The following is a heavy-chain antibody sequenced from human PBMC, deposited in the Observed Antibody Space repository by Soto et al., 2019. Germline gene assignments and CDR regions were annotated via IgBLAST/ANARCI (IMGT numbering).Heavy chain of an antibody. CDR2: ISGSGGST. CDR1: GFTFSSYA. CDR3: ANGLEIQLWLPYFDY. J-gene: IGHJ4*02. V-gene: IGHV3-23*01. D-gene: IGHD5-18*01. Sequence: PGGSLRLSCAASGFTFSSYAMSWVRQAPGKGLEWVSAISGSGGSTYYADSVKGRFTISRDNSKNTLYLQMNSLRAEDTAVYYCANGLEIQLWLPYFDYWGQGTLVTVSS.